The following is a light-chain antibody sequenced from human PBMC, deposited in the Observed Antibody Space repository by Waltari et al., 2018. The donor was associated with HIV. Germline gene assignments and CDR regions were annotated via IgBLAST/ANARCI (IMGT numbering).Light chain of an antibody. CDR3: QSAGV. J-gene: IGLJ1*01. Sequence: SSELTQPPSVSVSPGQTARITCSGAALPKQYAYWYQQKPGHAPVLVIYKDSERPSGIPERFSGSNSGTTVTLTISGVQAEDEADYYCQSAGVFGTGTKVTVL. CDR2: KDS. V-gene: IGLV3-25*03. CDR1: ALPKQY.